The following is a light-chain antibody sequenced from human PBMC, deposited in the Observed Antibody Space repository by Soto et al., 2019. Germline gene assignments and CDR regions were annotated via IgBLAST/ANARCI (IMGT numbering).Light chain of an antibody. CDR2: DVN. V-gene: IGLV2-14*03. CDR3: TSYTTSSTYV. Sequence: QSALTQPASLSGSPGQSITISCTGTSSDVGGYNFVSWYQHHPGKAPKLIIYDVNNRPSGVSNRFSGSKSGNTASLTISGLQAEDEADYYCTSYTTSSTYVFGTGTKVTVL. CDR1: SSDVGGYNF. J-gene: IGLJ1*01.